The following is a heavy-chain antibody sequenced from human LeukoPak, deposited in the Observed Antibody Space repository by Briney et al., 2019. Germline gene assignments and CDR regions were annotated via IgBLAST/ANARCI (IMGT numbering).Heavy chain of an antibody. J-gene: IGHJ3*02. CDR3: ASEYSSSSGAFDI. D-gene: IGHD6-6*01. Sequence: ASVKVSCKASGYTFTSYDINWVRQATGQELEWMGWMNPNSGNTGYAQKFQGRVTMTRNTSISTAYMELSSLRSEDTAVYYCASEYSSSSGAFDIWGQGTMVTVSS. CDR1: GYTFTSYD. V-gene: IGHV1-8*01. CDR2: MNPNSGNT.